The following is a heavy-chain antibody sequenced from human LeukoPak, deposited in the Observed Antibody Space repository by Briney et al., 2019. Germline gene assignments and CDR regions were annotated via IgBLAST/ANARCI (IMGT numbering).Heavy chain of an antibody. CDR3: ARELVGQWLVLDY. CDR1: GFTFSSYA. V-gene: IGHV3-30*02. D-gene: IGHD6-19*01. Sequence: GGSLRLSCAASGFTFSSYAMHWVRQAPGKGLEWVAFIRYDGNKKYYADSVKGRFTISRDNSKNTLYLQMNSLRAEDTAVYYCARELVGQWLVLDYWGQGTLVTVSS. CDR2: IRYDGNKK. J-gene: IGHJ4*02.